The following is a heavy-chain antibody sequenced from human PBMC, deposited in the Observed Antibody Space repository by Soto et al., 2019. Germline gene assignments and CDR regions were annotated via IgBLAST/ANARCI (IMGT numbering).Heavy chain of an antibody. CDR3: AKDLRNIGARPWFKCFDD. CDR2: ITSSGSGT. J-gene: IGHJ4*02. Sequence: EVQMLESGGGLVQPGGSLRLSCEVSGFTFTAYAMNWVRQAPGKGLEWVAGITSSGSGTFYADSVKGRCTISRDNFRNTLYLELSTVREDDTAVYFCAKDLRNIGARPWFKCFDDWGQGTLVTVSS. CDR1: GFTFTAYA. D-gene: IGHD6-6*01. V-gene: IGHV3-23*01.